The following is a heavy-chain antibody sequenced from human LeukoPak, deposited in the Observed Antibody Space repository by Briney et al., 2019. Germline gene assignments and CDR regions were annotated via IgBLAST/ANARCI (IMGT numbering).Heavy chain of an antibody. V-gene: IGHV1-69*13. CDR3: ARASSGYYDDAFDI. J-gene: IGHJ3*02. CDR2: IIPIFGTA. D-gene: IGHD3-22*01. CDR1: GGTFSSYA. Sequence: SVKVSCKASGGTFSSYAISWVRQAPGQGLEWMGGIIPIFGTANYAQKFQGRVTITADESTSTAYMGLSSLRSEDTAVYYCARASSGYYDDAFDIWGQGTMVTVSS.